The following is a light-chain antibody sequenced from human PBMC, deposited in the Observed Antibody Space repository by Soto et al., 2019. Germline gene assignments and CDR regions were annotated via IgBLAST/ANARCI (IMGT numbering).Light chain of an antibody. CDR1: SSDVGAYDY. J-gene: IGLJ1*01. Sequence: QSVLPQPASVSGSPGQSITVSCTGTSSDVGAYDYVSWYQHHPGKAPKLMIYDVSYRPSGVSNRFSGSKSGNTASLTISGLQAEDEADYYRSSYTSISTLVFGTGTKVTVL. CDR3: SSYTSISTLV. CDR2: DVS. V-gene: IGLV2-14*03.